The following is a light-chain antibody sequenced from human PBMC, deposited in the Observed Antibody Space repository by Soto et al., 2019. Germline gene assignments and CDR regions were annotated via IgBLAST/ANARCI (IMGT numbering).Light chain of an antibody. CDR2: AAS. J-gene: IGKJ2*01. CDR3: QHLNDRRFS. V-gene: IGKV1-9*01. Sequence: IQLTQSPSSLSASVGDRVTISCRASQGNNSFVAWYQQKSGKAPKLLIYAASTLQSGVQSRFSDSGSGTDFTLPLSSLQPEDFATYFCQHLNDRRFSFGQGTKLDIK. CDR1: QGNNSF.